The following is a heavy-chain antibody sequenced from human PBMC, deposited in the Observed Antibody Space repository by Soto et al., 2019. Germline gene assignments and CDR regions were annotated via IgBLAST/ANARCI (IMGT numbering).Heavy chain of an antibody. CDR2: ISSSSSYI. V-gene: IGHV3-21*01. CDR3: AKGLLGGKWFDP. Sequence: GGSLRLSCAASGFTFSSYSMNWVRQAPGKGLEWVSSISSSSSYIYYADSVKGRFTISRDNAKNSLYLQMNSLRAEDTAVYYCAKGLLGGKWFDPWGQGTRVTV. J-gene: IGHJ5*02. CDR1: GFTFSSYS.